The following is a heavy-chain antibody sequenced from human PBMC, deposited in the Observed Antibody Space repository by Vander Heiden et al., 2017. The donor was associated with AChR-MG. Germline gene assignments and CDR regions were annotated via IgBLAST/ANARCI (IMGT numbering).Heavy chain of an antibody. CDR2: ISSSSSYT. D-gene: IGHD3-22*01. CDR3: ARGDNYYDSSGYYYPGAFDI. V-gene: IGHV3-11*06. CDR1: GLTFSHSY. J-gene: IGHJ3*02. Sequence: QVQLVESGGGLVKPGGSLRLSCAASGLTFSHSYLSGIRQAPGKGLEWVSYISSSSSYTNYADSVKGRFTISRDNAKNSLYLQMNSLRAEDTAVYYCARGDNYYDSSGYYYPGAFDIWGQGTMVTVSS.